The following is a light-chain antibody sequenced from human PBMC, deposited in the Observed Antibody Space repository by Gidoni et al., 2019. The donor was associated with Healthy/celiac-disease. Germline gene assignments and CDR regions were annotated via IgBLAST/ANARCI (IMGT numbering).Light chain of an antibody. J-gene: IGKJ1*01. CDR3: QQYYSTPRT. Sequence: IVMTQSPDSLAVSLGERATINCKSSQSVLYSSNNKNYLAWYQQKPGQPTKLLIYWASTRESGVPDRFRGSGSGTDFTLTISSLQAEDVAVYYCQQYYSTPRTFGQGTKVEIK. CDR2: WAS. V-gene: IGKV4-1*01. CDR1: QSVLYSSNNKNY.